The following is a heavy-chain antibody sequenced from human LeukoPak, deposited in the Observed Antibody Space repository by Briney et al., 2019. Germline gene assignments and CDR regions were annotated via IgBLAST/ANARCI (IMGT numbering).Heavy chain of an antibody. V-gene: IGHV4-59*08. CDR2: IYYSGST. Sequence: PSETLSLTCNVSGGSMSSYYWSWIRQPPGKGLEWIGYIYYSGSTNYNPSLKSRVTISVDTSKNQSSLKLRSVTAADTAMYYCARDKWEPHFHYWGQGALVTVSS. D-gene: IGHD1-26*01. CDR1: GGSMSSYY. J-gene: IGHJ4*02. CDR3: ARDKWEPHFHY.